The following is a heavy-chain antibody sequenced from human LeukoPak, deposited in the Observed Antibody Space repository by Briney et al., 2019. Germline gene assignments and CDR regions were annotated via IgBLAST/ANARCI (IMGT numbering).Heavy chain of an antibody. CDR3: ARAKGPIFGVVIFDY. CDR2: IYYSGST. D-gene: IGHD3-3*01. Sequence: SETLSLTCTVSGGSISSSSYYWGWIRQPPGKGLEWIGSIYYSGSTYYNPSLKSRVTISVDTSKDQFSLKLSSVTAADTAVYYCARAKGPIFGVVIFDYWGQGTLVTVSS. V-gene: IGHV4-39*07. CDR1: GGSISSSSYY. J-gene: IGHJ4*02.